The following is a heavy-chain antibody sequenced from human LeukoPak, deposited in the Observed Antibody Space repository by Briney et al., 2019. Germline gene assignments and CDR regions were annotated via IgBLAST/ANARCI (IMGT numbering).Heavy chain of an antibody. CDR3: ARDLANTDYYDSSGYLYNWFDP. V-gene: IGHV1-3*01. CDR2: INAGNGNT. J-gene: IGHJ5*02. D-gene: IGHD3-22*01. CDR1: GYTFTSYA. Sequence: ASVKVSCKASGYTFTSYAMHWVRQAPGQRLEWMGWINAGNGNTKYSQKFQGRVTITRDTSASTAYMELSSLRSEDTAVYYCARDLANTDYYDSSGYLYNWFDPWGQGTLVTVSS.